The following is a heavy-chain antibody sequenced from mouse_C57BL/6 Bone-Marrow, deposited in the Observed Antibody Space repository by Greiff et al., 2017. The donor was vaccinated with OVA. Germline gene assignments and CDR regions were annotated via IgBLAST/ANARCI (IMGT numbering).Heavy chain of an antibody. CDR1: GFTFSSYG. V-gene: IGHV5-6*01. CDR3: ARHRGLRAWFAY. J-gene: IGHJ3*01. D-gene: IGHD2-4*01. CDR2: ISSGGSYT. Sequence: EVQLVESGGDLVKPGGSLKLSCAASGFTFSSYGLSWVRQTPDQRLEWVATISSGGSYTYYPASVKGRFTISRDNAKNTLYLQMSRLRSEDTAMYYCARHRGLRAWFAYWGQGTLVTVSA.